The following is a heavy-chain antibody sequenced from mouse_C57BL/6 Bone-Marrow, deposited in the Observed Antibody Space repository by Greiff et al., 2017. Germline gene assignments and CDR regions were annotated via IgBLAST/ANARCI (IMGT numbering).Heavy chain of an antibody. V-gene: IGHV1-15*01. CDR1: GYTFTDYE. J-gene: IGHJ1*03. Sequence: VQLQQSGAELVRPGASVTLSCKASGYTFTDYEMHWVKQTPVHGLEWIGAIDPETGGTAYNQKFKGKAILTADKSSSTAYMELRSLTSEDSAVYYCALYYGSSYGYFDVWGTGTTVTVSS. CDR3: ALYYGSSYGYFDV. CDR2: IDPETGGT. D-gene: IGHD1-1*01.